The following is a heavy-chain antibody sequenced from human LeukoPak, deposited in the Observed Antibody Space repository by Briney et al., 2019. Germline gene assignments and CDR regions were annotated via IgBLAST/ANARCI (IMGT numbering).Heavy chain of an antibody. Sequence: GGSLRLSCAAPGFTFSSYAMSWVRQAPGKGLEWVSAISGSGGSTYYADSVKGRFTISRDNSKNTLYLQMNSLRAEDTAVYYCAKRGGMYPAYYFDYWGQGTLVTVSS. V-gene: IGHV3-23*01. CDR3: AKRGGMYPAYYFDY. CDR2: ISGSGGST. D-gene: IGHD3-16*01. CDR1: GFTFSSYA. J-gene: IGHJ4*02.